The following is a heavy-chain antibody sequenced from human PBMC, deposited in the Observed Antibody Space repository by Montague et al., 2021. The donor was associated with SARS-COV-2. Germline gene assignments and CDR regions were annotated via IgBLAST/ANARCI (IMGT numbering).Heavy chain of an antibody. CDR1: GFTFDDCA. J-gene: IGHJ6*03. D-gene: IGHD2-2*01. CDR3: AKDNFYCSSTSCYRLYYYYYMDV. CDR2: ISGDGGST. Sequence: PLRLSCAASGFTFDDCAMHWVRQAPGKGLEWVSLISGDGGSTYYADSVKGRFTISRDNSKNSLYLQMNSLRTEDTALYYCAKDNFYCSSTSCYRLYYYYYMDVWGKGTTVTVSS. V-gene: IGHV3-43*02.